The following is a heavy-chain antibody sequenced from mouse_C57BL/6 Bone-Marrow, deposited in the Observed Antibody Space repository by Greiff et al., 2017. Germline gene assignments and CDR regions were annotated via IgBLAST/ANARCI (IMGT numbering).Heavy chain of an antibody. D-gene: IGHD1-1*02. J-gene: IGHJ2*01. Sequence: EVKLMESGGGLVQPKGSLKLSCAASGFSFNTYAMNWVRQAPGKGLEWVARIRSKSNNNATYYADSVKDRFTISRDDSESMLYLQMNNLKTEDTAMYYCVGPPLLWFDYWGQGTTLTVSS. CDR1: GFSFNTYA. CDR3: VGPPLLWFDY. V-gene: IGHV10-1*01. CDR2: IRSKSNNNAT.